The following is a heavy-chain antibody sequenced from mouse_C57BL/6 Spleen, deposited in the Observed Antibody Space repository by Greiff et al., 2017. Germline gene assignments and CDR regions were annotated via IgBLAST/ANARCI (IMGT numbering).Heavy chain of an antibody. J-gene: IGHJ3*01. D-gene: IGHD1-1*01. V-gene: IGHV1-54*01. CDR3: AREGGYYGSSRFAY. CDR2: INPGSGGT. Sequence: QVQLQQSGAELVRPGTSVKVSCKASGYAFTNYLIEWVKQRPGQGLEWIGVINPGSGGTNYNEKFKGKATLTADKSSSTAYMQLSSLTSEDSAVYFCAREGGYYGSSRFAYWGQGTLVTVSA. CDR1: GYAFTNYL.